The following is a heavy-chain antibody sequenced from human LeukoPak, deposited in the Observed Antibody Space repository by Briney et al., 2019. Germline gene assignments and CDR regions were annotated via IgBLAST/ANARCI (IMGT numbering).Heavy chain of an antibody. D-gene: IGHD3-22*01. CDR2: IYYSGIT. J-gene: IGHJ3*02. CDR3: ARYFVYYDSSDAFDI. Sequence: SETLSLTCTVSGGSISSGSYYWGWIRQPPGKGLEWIGSIYYSGITYYNPSLKSRVTISVDTSKNQFSLKLSSVTAADTAVYYCARYFVYYDSSDAFDIWGQGTMVTVSS. V-gene: IGHV4-39*07. CDR1: GGSISSGSYY.